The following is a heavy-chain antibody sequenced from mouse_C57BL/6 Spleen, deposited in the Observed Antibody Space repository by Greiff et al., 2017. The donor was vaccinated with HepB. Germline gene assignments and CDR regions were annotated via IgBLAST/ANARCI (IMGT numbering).Heavy chain of an antibody. V-gene: IGHV5-9*01. CDR3: ARLTTVVAPFDY. D-gene: IGHD1-1*01. CDR1: GFTFSSYT. J-gene: IGHJ2*01. CDR2: ISGGGGNT. Sequence: DVMLVESGGGLVKPGGSLKLSCAASGFTFSSYTMSWVRQTPEKRLEWVATISGGGGNTYYPDSVKGRFTISRDNAKNTLYLQMSSLRSEDTALYYCARLTTVVAPFDYWGQGTTLTVSS.